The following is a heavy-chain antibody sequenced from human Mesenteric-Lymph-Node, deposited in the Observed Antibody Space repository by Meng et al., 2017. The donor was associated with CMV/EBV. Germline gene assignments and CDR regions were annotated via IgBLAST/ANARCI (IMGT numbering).Heavy chain of an antibody. Sequence: GSLRLSCTVSGGSLSSYYWGWIRQPPGKGLEWIGSIYYSGSTYYNPSLKSRVTISVDTSKNQFSLKLSSVTAADTAVYYCASLIVVPAAMGLYGMDVWGQGTTVTVSS. CDR3: ASLIVVPAAMGLYGMDV. CDR1: GGSLSSYY. V-gene: IGHV4-39*07. J-gene: IGHJ6*02. CDR2: IYYSGST. D-gene: IGHD2-2*01.